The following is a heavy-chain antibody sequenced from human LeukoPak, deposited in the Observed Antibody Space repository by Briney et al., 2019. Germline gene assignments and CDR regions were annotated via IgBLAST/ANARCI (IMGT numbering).Heavy chain of an antibody. J-gene: IGHJ3*02. V-gene: IGHV3-74*01. Sequence: GGSLRLSCAASGFTFSSYAMHWVRQAPGKGLVWVSRINTDGSSTSYADSVKGRFTISRDNAKNTLYLQMNSLRAEDTAVYYCATYYYDSSGYSYDAFDIWGQGTMVTVSS. CDR1: GFTFSSYA. CDR3: ATYYYDSSGYSYDAFDI. D-gene: IGHD3-22*01. CDR2: INTDGSST.